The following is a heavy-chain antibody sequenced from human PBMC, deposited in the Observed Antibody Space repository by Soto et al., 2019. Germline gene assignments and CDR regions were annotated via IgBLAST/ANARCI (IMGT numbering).Heavy chain of an antibody. J-gene: IGHJ5*02. CDR1: GGSISSGDYY. V-gene: IGHV4-30-4*01. D-gene: IGHD3-9*01. Sequence: PSETLSLTCTVSGGSISSGDYYWSWIRQPPEKGLEWIGYIYYSGSTYYNPSLKSRVTIPVDTSKNQFSLKLSSVTAADTAVYYCATSIPDYDILTGYYTNWFDPWGQGTLVTVSS. CDR2: IYYSGST. CDR3: ATSIPDYDILTGYYTNWFDP.